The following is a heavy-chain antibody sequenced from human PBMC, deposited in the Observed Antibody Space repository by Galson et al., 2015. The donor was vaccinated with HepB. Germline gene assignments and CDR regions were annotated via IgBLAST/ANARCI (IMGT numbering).Heavy chain of an antibody. CDR1: GFTFSDFG. CDR3: AKGINMGAYYFDS. Sequence: SLRLSCAASGFTFSDFGMHWVRQAPGKGLEWVARISYDGRNEYYPDSLKGRFTISRDNSNNTLSLQMNSLRTEDTAVYYCAKGINMGAYYFDSWGQGTLVTDSS. CDR2: ISYDGRNE. J-gene: IGHJ4*02. V-gene: IGHV3-30*18. D-gene: IGHD1-26*01.